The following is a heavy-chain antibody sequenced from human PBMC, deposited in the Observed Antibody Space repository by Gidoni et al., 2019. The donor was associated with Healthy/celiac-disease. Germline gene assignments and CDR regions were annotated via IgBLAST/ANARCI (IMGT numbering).Heavy chain of an antibody. V-gene: IGHV3-15*01. Sequence: EVQLVESGGGLVKPGESLRLSCEASEFTVINAWHSLVRPPPGKGLEWVGRIKGKPDGGTTDYAAPVKGRFTISRDDSKNTVYLHMKSLKTEDTAVYYCSTDLGPVAAAGPTSTYYRYYMDVWGKRDHGHRLL. CDR2: IKGKPDGGTT. J-gene: IGHJ6*03. CDR1: EFTVINAW. CDR3: STDLGPVAAAGPTSTYYRYYMDV. D-gene: IGHD6-13*01.